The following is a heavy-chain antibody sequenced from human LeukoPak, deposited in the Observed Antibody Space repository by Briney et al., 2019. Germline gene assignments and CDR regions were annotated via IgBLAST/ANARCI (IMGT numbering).Heavy chain of an antibody. CDR2: IDKKDNFHAT. D-gene: IGHD1-26*01. V-gene: IGHV3-73*01. CDR1: GFTFSGCA. CDR3: TRDSGTYNWLDP. J-gene: IGHJ5*02. Sequence: GGSLRLSCAASGFTFSGCAIHWVRQSSGKGLEWVGHIDKKDNFHATAYAASVQGRFSISRDDSKNTAFLHMNSLKTEDMALYYCTRDSGTYNWLDPWGQGTLVTDSS.